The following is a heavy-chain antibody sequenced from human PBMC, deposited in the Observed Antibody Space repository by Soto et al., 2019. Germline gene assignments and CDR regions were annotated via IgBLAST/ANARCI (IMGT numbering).Heavy chain of an antibody. CDR3: ARDGYTDY. J-gene: IGHJ4*02. CDR2: ISAYNGNT. Sequence: GASLKVSCKASGYPLTNYAITWVRQAPGQGLEWMGWISAYNGNTNYAQKLQGRVTMTTDKSTSTAYMELRSLTSDDTAVYYCARDGYTDYWGQGTLVTVSS. D-gene: IGHD5-12*01. CDR1: GYPLTNYA. V-gene: IGHV1-18*01.